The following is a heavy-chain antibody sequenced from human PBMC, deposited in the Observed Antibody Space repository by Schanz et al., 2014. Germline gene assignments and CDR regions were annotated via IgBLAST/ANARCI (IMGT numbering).Heavy chain of an antibody. V-gene: IGHV3-21*04. J-gene: IGHJ5*01. D-gene: IGHD3-16*01. CDR2: ISSSGSSI. Sequence: EVQLVESGGGLVKPGGSLRLSCAASGFTFNNFNMNWVRQAPGKGLEWVSSISSSGSSIYYADSVKGRFTISRDNANNARFLRMNSLRADDTAVYYCAKDLYNYGIFDSWGQGTLVAVSS. CDR1: GFTFNNFN. CDR3: AKDLYNYGIFDS.